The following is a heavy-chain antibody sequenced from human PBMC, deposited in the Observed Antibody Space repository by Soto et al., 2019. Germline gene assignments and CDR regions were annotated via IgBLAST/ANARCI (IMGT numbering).Heavy chain of an antibody. CDR2: IGPDGTST. V-gene: IGHV3-74*01. D-gene: IGHD6-19*01. J-gene: IGHJ5*02. CDR1: GVTFRDYW. CDR3: VREVIAVLGSIRWFDP. Sequence: GGSLRLSLAVSGVTFRDYWMHWVRQVPGKGLLWVSRIGPDGTSTKYADSVKGRFTISRSNPENTLYLQMNSLRAEDTGVYYCVREVIAVLGSIRWFDPWGQGTLVTVSS.